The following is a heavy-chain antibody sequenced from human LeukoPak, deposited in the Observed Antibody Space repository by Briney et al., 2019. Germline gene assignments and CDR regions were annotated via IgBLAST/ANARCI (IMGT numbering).Heavy chain of an antibody. CDR2: INTSGNTR. CDR1: GFTFSSYE. V-gene: IGHV3-48*03. D-gene: IGHD3-10*01. Sequence: PGGSLILFCAASGFTFSSYEMNWVRQAPGKGLEWVSYINTSGNTRYYADSVKGRFTISRDNSKNSLYLQLNSLRAEDTAVYYCAKVPVDGSGRNWFDPWGQGTLVTVSS. J-gene: IGHJ5*02. CDR3: AKVPVDGSGRNWFDP.